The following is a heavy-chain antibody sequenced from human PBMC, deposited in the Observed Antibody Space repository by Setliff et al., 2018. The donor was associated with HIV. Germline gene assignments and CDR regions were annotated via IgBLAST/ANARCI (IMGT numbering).Heavy chain of an antibody. CDR1: GGSFSGFS. V-gene: IGHV4-34*01. CDR3: SRGPXXRGSFTGVVYTAXLPSFDT. D-gene: IGHD3-3*01. Sequence: SETLSLTCAVYGGSFSGFSWNWIRQPPGKGLEWIGDINNYGVTLYTSSLAGRVTISVDTSKNQFSLTLKSLTVADTALYFCSRGPXXRGSFTGVVYTAXLPSFDTWSQGSLVXXSS. J-gene: IGHJ4*02. CDR2: INNYGVT.